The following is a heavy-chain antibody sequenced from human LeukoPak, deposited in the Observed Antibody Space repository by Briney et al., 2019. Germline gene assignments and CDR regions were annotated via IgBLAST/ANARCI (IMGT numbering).Heavy chain of an antibody. J-gene: IGHJ6*02. CDR1: GYTFTSYG. CDR3: ARDRIYCSSTSCYEDGMDV. D-gene: IGHD2-2*01. Sequence: GASVKVSCKASGYTFTSYGISRVRQAPGQGLEWMGWISAYNGNTNYAQKLQGRVTMTTDTSASTAYMELSSLRSEDTAVYYCARDRIYCSSTSCYEDGMDVWGQGTTVTVSS. V-gene: IGHV1-18*01. CDR2: ISAYNGNT.